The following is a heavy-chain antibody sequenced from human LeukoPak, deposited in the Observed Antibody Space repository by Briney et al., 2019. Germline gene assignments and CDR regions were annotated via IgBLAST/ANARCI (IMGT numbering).Heavy chain of an antibody. CDR1: GFSFNGDW. CDR3: VRDGPAFLDFDY. CDR2: IKPDGSQK. J-gene: IGHJ4*02. Sequence: GGSLRLSCVASGFSFNGDWMNWVRQAPGKGLEWVANIKPDGSQKYYVDSVKGRFTISRDNAEKSLFLQMNSLRAEDRAVYYCVRDGPAFLDFDYWGQGTLVTVSS. D-gene: IGHD2-2*01. V-gene: IGHV3-7*01.